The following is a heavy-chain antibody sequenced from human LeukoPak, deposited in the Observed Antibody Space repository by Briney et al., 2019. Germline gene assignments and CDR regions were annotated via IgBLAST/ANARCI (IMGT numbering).Heavy chain of an antibody. CDR2: IHYSGST. CDR3: ARDRWLHFDY. J-gene: IGHJ4*02. Sequence: SETLSLTCSVSGGSIGSSSYCWGWIRQPPGKGLEWIGSIHYSGSTYYNPSLKSRVIISLDTSKNQFSLKLTSVTAADTAVYYCARDRWLHFDYWGQGTLVTVSS. D-gene: IGHD5-24*01. V-gene: IGHV4-39*07. CDR1: GGSIGSSSYC.